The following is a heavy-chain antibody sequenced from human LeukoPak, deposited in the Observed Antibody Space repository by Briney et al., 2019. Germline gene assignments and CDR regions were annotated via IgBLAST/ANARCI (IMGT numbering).Heavy chain of an antibody. V-gene: IGHV3-9*01. Sequence: PGRSLRLSCAASGFTFDDHAMHWVRQAPGKGLEWVSGISWNSGSIGYADSVKGRFTISRDNAKNSLYLQMNSLRAEDTALYYCAKAGYSSSWSAEYFQHWGQGTLVTVSS. CDR1: GFTFDDHA. J-gene: IGHJ1*01. CDR2: ISWNSGSI. CDR3: AKAGYSSSWSAEYFQH. D-gene: IGHD6-13*01.